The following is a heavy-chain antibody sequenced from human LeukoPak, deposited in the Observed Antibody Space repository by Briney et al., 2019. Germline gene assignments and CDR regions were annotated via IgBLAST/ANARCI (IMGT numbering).Heavy chain of an antibody. J-gene: IGHJ3*02. Sequence: GGSLRLSCAASGFTLTTYTIGWVRQVPGKGLEWVSLITAIGSTTYYADSVKGRFTISRDSSTSTLYLQMNTLRAEDTAVYYCAKEAGATQRYAFDIWGQGTMVTVSA. CDR2: ITAIGSTT. CDR1: GFTLTTYT. D-gene: IGHD1-26*01. CDR3: AKEAGATQRYAFDI. V-gene: IGHV3-23*01.